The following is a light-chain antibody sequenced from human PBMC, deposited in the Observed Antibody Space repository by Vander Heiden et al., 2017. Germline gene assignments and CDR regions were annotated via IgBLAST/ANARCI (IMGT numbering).Light chain of an antibody. Sequence: QSVLTQPPSRSGTPGQGVTITGSGSSTTIGSNVVNWYQQLPGAAPRLLIYNNDQRPSGVPVRFSGSKSGTSASLSVSGLRSEDEADYYCPAWDDSLTVLVFGGGTKLTVL. CDR2: NND. J-gene: IGLJ2*01. CDR1: STTIGSNV. V-gene: IGLV1-44*01. CDR3: PAWDDSLTVLV.